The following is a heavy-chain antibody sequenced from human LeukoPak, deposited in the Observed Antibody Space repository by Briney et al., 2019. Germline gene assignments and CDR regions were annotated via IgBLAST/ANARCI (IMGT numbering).Heavy chain of an antibody. CDR1: GHTFTAYY. V-gene: IGHV1-46*01. D-gene: IGHD3-22*01. Sequence: ASVKVSSKASGHTFTAYYMFWVRQAPGQGLEWMGIINPSGGSTSYAQKFQGRVTMTRDTSTSTVYMELSSLRSEDTAVYYCARGEYYDSSGYFEDTDYNWFDPWGQGTLVTVSS. CDR2: INPSGGST. CDR3: ARGEYYDSSGYFEDTDYNWFDP. J-gene: IGHJ5*02.